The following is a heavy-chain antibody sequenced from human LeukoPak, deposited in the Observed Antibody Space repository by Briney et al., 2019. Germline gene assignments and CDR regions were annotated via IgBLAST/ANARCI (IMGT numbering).Heavy chain of an antibody. CDR2: IIPIFGTA. V-gene: IGHV1-69*05. CDR3: ARLNGDDSSGYYLGAGYMDV. D-gene: IGHD3-22*01. CDR1: GGTFSSYA. J-gene: IGHJ6*03. Sequence: SVKVSCKASGGTFSSYAISWVRQAPGQGLEWMGGIIPIFGTANYAQKFQGRVTITTDESTSTAYMELSNLRSEDTAVYYCARLNGDDSSGYYLGAGYMDVWGKGTTVTVSS.